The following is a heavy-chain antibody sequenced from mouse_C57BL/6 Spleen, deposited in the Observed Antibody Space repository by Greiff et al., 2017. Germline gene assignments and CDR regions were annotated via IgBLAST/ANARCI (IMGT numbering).Heavy chain of an antibody. J-gene: IGHJ1*03. V-gene: IGHV3-1*01. D-gene: IGHD2-3*01. CDR2: ISYSGST. CDR1: GYSITSGYD. CDR3: ARVFYNDWYFDV. Sequence: EVKVVESGPGMVKPSQSLSLTCTVTGYSITSGYDWHWIRHFPGNKLEWMGYISYSGSTNYNPSLKSRISITHDTSKNHFFLKLNSVTTEDTATYYCARVFYNDWYFDVWGTGTTVTVSS.